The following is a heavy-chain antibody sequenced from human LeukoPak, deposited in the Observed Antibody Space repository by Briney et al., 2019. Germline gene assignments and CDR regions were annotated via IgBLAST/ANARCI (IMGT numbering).Heavy chain of an antibody. Sequence: GGSLRLSCAASGFTFSSYAMSWVRQAPGKGLECISGFSGSGGSTYYADSVKGRFTISRDNSKNTLYLQMNSLRAEDTAVYYCAKGLTSSGASYAFDIWGQGTMVTVSS. D-gene: IGHD3-22*01. CDR2: FSGSGGST. J-gene: IGHJ3*02. CDR1: GFTFSSYA. CDR3: AKGLTSSGASYAFDI. V-gene: IGHV3-23*01.